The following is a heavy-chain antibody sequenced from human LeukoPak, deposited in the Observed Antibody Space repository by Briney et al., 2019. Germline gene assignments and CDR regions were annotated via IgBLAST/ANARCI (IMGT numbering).Heavy chain of an antibody. CDR2: IYSGGTT. CDR1: GFTVSSNY. J-gene: IGHJ4*02. Sequence: GGSLRLSCAAAGFTVSSNYINWVRQAPRKGLEWVSVIYSGGTTFYADSVKGRFTISRDNSKNTLYLQMNSLRAEDTAVYYCATYDYGRVYWGQGTLVTVSS. D-gene: IGHD4/OR15-4a*01. V-gene: IGHV3-53*01. CDR3: ATYDYGRVY.